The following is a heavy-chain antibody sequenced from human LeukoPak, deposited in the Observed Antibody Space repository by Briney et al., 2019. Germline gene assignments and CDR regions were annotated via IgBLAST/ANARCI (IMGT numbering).Heavy chain of an antibody. CDR3: ARGVVPAARRSLGRFYFDY. Sequence: SETLSLTCAVSGYSISSGYYWDWIRQPPGKGLEWIGNIYHSGSTYYNPSLKGRVTISVDTSKNQFSLKLSSVTAADTAVYYCARGVVPAARRSLGRFYFDYWGQGTLVTVSS. CDR1: GYSISSGYY. J-gene: IGHJ4*02. D-gene: IGHD2-2*01. CDR2: IYHSGST. V-gene: IGHV4-38-2*01.